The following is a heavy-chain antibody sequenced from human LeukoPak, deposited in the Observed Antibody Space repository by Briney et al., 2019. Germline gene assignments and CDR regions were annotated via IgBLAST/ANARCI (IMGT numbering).Heavy chain of an antibody. CDR1: GFTFGSSW. Sequence: GSLRLSCAASGFTFGSSWMGWVRQAPGKGLEWVTIINQDGGTIYYVDSVKGRFTVSRDNTKNSLCLQMSSLRAEDTAVYYCARDPGWGANDYWGQGTLVTVSS. CDR3: ARDPGWGANDY. V-gene: IGHV3-7*01. J-gene: IGHJ4*02. CDR2: INQDGGTI. D-gene: IGHD6-19*01.